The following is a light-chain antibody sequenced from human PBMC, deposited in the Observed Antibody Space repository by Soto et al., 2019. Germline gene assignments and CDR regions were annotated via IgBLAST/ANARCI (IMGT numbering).Light chain of an antibody. J-gene: IGLJ2*01. V-gene: IGLV2-11*01. Sequence: QSALTQPRSVSGSPGQSVTISCTGTSSDVGGYNYVSWYQQHPGKAPKLMIYDVSKRPSGVPDRFSGSKSGNTASLTISGLLAEDEADYYCFSYAGSYDVVFGGGIKLTVL. CDR3: FSYAGSYDVV. CDR1: SSDVGGYNY. CDR2: DVS.